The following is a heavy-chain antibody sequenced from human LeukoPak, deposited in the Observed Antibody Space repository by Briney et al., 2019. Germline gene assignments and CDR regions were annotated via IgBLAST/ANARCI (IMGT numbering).Heavy chain of an antibody. CDR2: IYSGGST. V-gene: IGHV3-53*01. D-gene: IGHD1-26*01. CDR3: ARAQVSIVGATTAYFDY. J-gene: IGHJ4*02. Sequence: GGSLRLSCAASVFTVSSNYMSWVRQAPGKGLEWVSVIYSGGSTYYADSVKGRFTISRDNSKNTLYLQMNSLRAEDTAVYYCARAQVSIVGATTAYFDYWGQGTLVTVSS. CDR1: VFTVSSNY.